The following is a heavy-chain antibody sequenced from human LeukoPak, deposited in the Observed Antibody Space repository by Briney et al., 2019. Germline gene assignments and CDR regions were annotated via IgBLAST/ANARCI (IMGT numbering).Heavy chain of an antibody. CDR3: ARDGMDSGSYECSDY. V-gene: IGHV3-11*01. Sequence: GGSLRLSCATSGFTFSDYHMSWIRQAPGKGLEGVSYISSSGSTIYYADSVKGRFTISRDNAKNSLYLQMNRLSGEDTAVYDCARDGMDSGSYECSDYWGQRTLVTASS. CDR1: GFTFSDYH. J-gene: IGHJ4*02. D-gene: IGHD3-10*01. CDR2: ISSSGSTI.